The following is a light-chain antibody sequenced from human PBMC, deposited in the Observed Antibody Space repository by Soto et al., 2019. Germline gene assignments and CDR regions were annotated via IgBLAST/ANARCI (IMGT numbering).Light chain of an antibody. J-gene: IGLJ2*01. CDR2: EVS. CDR3: SSYTSSVVV. V-gene: IGLV2-18*02. Sequence: QSVLTQPPSVSGSPGQSVTISCTGTSSDVGSYNRVSWYQQPPGTAPTLMIYEVSNRPSGVPDRFSGSKSGNTASLTISGLKAEDEADYYCSSYTSSVVVFGGGTKLTVL. CDR1: SSDVGSYNR.